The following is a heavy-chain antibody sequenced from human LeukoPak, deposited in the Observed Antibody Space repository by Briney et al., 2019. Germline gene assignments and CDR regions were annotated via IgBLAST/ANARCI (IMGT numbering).Heavy chain of an antibody. CDR3: ASSYCSGGSCYSYYYYGMDV. CDR1: GGSISSSSYY. D-gene: IGHD2-15*01. V-gene: IGHV4-39*07. J-gene: IGHJ6*02. Sequence: PSETLSLTCTVSGGSISSSSYYWGWIRQPPGKGLEWIGSIYYSGSTYYNPSLKSRVTISVDTSKNLFSLKLSSVTAADTAVYYCASSYCSGGSCYSYYYYGMDVWGQGTTVTVSS. CDR2: IYYSGST.